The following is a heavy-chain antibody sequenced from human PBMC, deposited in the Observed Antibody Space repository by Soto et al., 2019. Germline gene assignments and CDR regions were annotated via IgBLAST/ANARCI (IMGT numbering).Heavy chain of an antibody. J-gene: IGHJ4*02. CDR2: IYYSGST. CDR1: GDSISSYF. Sequence: SETLSLTCTVSGDSISSYFWSWIRQPAGKGLEWIGYIYYSGSTNYNPSLKSRVTISVDTSKNRFSLKLSSVTAADTAVYYCARDSSGYYDYWGQGTLVTVSS. V-gene: IGHV4-59*01. CDR3: ARDSSGYYDY. D-gene: IGHD3-22*01.